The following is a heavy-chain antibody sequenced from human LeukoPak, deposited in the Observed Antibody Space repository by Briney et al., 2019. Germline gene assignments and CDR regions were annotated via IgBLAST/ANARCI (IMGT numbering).Heavy chain of an antibody. V-gene: IGHV4-4*07. CDR1: GGSISSYY. CDR3: AREAYSSSSFALDY. D-gene: IGHD6-13*01. CDR2: IYTSGST. Sequence: SETLSLTCTVSGGSISSYYWSWIRQPAGKGLEWIGRIYTSGSTNYNPSLKSRVTMSVDTSKNQCSLKLSSVTAADTAVYYCAREAYSSSSFALDYWGQGTLVTVSS. J-gene: IGHJ4*02.